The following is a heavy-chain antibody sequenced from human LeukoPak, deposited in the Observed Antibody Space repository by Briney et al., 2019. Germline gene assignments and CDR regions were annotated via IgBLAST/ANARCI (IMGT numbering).Heavy chain of an antibody. CDR3: ARGRGVTTAGTSWFDP. CDR1: GYTFTDYY. J-gene: IGHJ5*02. D-gene: IGHD6-13*01. CDR2: INPKNGGT. Sequence: ASVKVSCKASGYTFTDYYVYWVRQAPGQGLEWMGWINPKNGGTRYAQKFQGWVTVSRDTSISTAHMELSTLKSDDTAVYYCARGRGVTTAGTSWFDPWGQGTLVIVSS. V-gene: IGHV1-2*04.